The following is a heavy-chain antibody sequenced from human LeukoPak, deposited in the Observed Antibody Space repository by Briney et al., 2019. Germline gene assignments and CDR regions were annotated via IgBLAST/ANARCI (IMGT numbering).Heavy chain of an antibody. CDR1: GGSISSYY. D-gene: IGHD2-2*01. V-gene: IGHV3-11*04. Sequence: LSLTCTVSGGSISSYYWSWIRQAPGKGLEWVSYISSSGSTIYYADSVKGRFTISRDNAKNSLYLQMNSLRAEDTAVYYCARLDEIVVVPAASVDPWGQGTLVTVSS. J-gene: IGHJ5*02. CDR2: ISSSGSTI. CDR3: ARLDEIVVVPAASVDP.